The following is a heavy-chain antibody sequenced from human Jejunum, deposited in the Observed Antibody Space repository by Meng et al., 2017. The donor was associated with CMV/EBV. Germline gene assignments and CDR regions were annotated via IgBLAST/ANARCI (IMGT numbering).Heavy chain of an antibody. J-gene: IGHJ4*02. D-gene: IGHD4-23*01. V-gene: IGHV1-18*01. Sequence: KDSGYTLTTFGFSWVRQAPGQGLEWMGWISAYNGNTNYAQKFQGRVTMTTDTSTTTAYMELRNLKSDDTAVYYCARVLLGYGGNPAFWGQGTLVTVSS. CDR3: ARVLLGYGGNPAF. CDR2: ISAYNGNT. CDR1: GYTLTTFG.